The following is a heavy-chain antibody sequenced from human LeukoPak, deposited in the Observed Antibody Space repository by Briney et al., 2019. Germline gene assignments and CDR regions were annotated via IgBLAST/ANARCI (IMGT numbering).Heavy chain of an antibody. D-gene: IGHD5-24*01. CDR1: GFTFSSYS. V-gene: IGHV3-21*04. CDR2: ISSSSSYI. Sequence: GGSLRLSCAASGFTFSSYSMNWVRQAPGKGLEWVPSISSSSSYIYYADSVKGRFTISRDNAKNSLYLQMNSLRAEDTAVYYCARDRDGNNIRVNFDLWGRGTLVTVSS. J-gene: IGHJ2*01. CDR3: ARDRDGNNIRVNFDL.